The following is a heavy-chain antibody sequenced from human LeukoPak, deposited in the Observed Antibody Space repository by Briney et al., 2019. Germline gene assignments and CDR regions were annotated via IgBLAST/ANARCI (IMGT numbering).Heavy chain of an antibody. J-gene: IGHJ4*02. CDR3: ARVSFTYGPLDS. CDR1: RGSISSGGHY. Sequence: SETLSLTCNVSRGSISSGGHYWSWIRQRPGKGLEWMGYTYFTGSTYYNPSLQSRLIISADTSMTQFSLRLRSVTAADTAVYYCARVSFTYGPLDSWGPGILVTVSS. V-gene: IGHV4-31*03. D-gene: IGHD4-17*01. CDR2: TYFTGST.